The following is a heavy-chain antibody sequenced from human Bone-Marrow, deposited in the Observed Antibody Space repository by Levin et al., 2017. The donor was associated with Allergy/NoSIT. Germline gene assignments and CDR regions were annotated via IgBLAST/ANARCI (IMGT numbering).Heavy chain of an antibody. CDR2: IYKSGTT. J-gene: IGHJ4*02. V-gene: IGHV4-59*01. D-gene: IGHD2-2*01. CDR1: GASISSYY. Sequence: SETLSLTCNVSGASISSYYWTWIRQPPGKGLEWIGYIYKSGTTSYNPSLKSRVTISVDTSKKQVSLKVNSVTAADTAVYYCARGGVLGYCSSTNCYAGLDNWGQGTLVTVSS. CDR3: ARGGVLGYCSSTNCYAGLDN.